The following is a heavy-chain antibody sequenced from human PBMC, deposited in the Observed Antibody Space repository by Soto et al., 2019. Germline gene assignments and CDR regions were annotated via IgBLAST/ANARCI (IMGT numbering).Heavy chain of an antibody. Sequence: QVQLVQSGAEVKKPGSSVKVSCKASGGTFSSYAISWVRHAPGQGLEWMGGIIPIFGTANYAQKFQGRVTITADKSTSTAYMELSSLRSDDTAVYYCARDHLPAAIDRWFDPWGQGTLVTVSS. CDR3: ARDHLPAAIDRWFDP. V-gene: IGHV1-69*06. J-gene: IGHJ5*02. CDR2: IIPIFGTA. CDR1: GGTFSSYA. D-gene: IGHD2-2*01.